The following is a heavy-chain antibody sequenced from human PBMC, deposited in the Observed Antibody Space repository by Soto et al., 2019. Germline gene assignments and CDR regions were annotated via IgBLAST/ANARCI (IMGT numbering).Heavy chain of an antibody. CDR1: GFTFRDYA. CDR3: TREGAYTSPPYYYFYAMDV. D-gene: IGHD2-2*01. CDR2: MRAKAFGGTT. V-gene: IGHV3-49*04. J-gene: IGHJ6*01. Sequence: PGGSLRLSCKGSGFTFRDYAISWVRQAPGKGLQWVGFMRAKAFGGTTEYATFVKGRFTISRDDSKSVAYLQMNSLETEDTAVYYRTREGAYTSPPYYYFYAMDVWGQGTRVTVSS.